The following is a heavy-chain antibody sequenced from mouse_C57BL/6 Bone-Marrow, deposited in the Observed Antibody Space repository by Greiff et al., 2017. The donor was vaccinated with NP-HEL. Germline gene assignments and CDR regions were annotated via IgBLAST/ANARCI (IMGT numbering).Heavy chain of an antibody. CDR3: TTAGTDY. CDR2: IDPENGDT. J-gene: IGHJ2*01. CDR1: GFNIKDDY. V-gene: IGHV14-4*01. Sequence: VQLQQSGAELVRPGASVKLSCTASGFNIKDDYMHWVKQRPEQGLEWIGWIDPENGDTEYASKFQGKAPITADTSSNTAYLQLSSLTSEDTAVYYCTTAGTDYWGQGTTLTVPS. D-gene: IGHD4-1*01.